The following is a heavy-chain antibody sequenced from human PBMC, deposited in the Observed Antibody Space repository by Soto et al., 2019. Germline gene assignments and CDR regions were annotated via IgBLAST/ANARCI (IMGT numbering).Heavy chain of an antibody. J-gene: IGHJ4*02. CDR3: ASRFGFGELRY. CDR1: GFSLTTSGVG. Sequence: QITLRESGPPLVKPTQTLTLTCTFSGFSLTTSGVGVAWIRQPPGKALEWLAIIYWDDDNRYSPSLKNRLTITKDTSKNQVVLRMTIMDSVDTVTYYCASRFGFGELRYWGQGTLVTVSS. D-gene: IGHD3-10*01. CDR2: IYWDDDN. V-gene: IGHV2-5*02.